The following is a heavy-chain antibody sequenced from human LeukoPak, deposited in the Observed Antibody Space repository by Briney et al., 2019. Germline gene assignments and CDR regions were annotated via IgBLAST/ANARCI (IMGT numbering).Heavy chain of an antibody. D-gene: IGHD5-24*01. CDR2: IYYSGST. CDR1: GGSISSYY. CDR3: ARARDGDRFAFDY. Sequence: PSETLSLTCTVSGGSISSYYWSWIRQPPGKGLEWVGYIYYSGSTDYHPSLRSRVTMSVDTSKSQFSLKLNSVTATDTAVYCCARARDGDRFAFDYWGQGSLVTVSS. V-gene: IGHV4-59*08. J-gene: IGHJ4*02.